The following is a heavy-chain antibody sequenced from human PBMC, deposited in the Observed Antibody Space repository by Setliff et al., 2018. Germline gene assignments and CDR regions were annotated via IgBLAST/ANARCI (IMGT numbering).Heavy chain of an antibody. CDR2: IIPIFGTA. Sequence: GASVKVFCKASGGTFSSYAISWVRQAPGQGLEWMGGIIPIFGTANYAQKFQGRVTITADESTSTAYMELSSLRSEDTAVYYCARDLIDPDYGDYLSFYYYGMDVWGQGTTVTVS. J-gene: IGHJ6*02. D-gene: IGHD4-17*01. V-gene: IGHV1-69*13. CDR1: GGTFSSYA. CDR3: ARDLIDPDYGDYLSFYYYGMDV.